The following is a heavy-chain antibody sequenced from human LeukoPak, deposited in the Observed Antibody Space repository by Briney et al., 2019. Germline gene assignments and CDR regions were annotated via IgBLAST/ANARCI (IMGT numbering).Heavy chain of an antibody. CDR3: ATWSRSSMDV. D-gene: IGHD1-26*01. V-gene: IGHV3-64*01. CDR1: GFTFSTYT. Sequence: GGSLRLSCAASGFTFSTYTMHWVRQAPGKGLEYVSAITSNGGSTYYANSVKGGFTISRDNSKNTLYLQMGSLRAEDMAVYYCATWSRSSMDVWGKGTTVTVPS. J-gene: IGHJ6*03. CDR2: ITSNGGST.